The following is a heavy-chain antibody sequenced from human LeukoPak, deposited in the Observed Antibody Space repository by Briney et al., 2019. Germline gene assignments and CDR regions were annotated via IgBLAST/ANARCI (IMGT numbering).Heavy chain of an antibody. CDR1: GGYISSYY. Sequence: SETLSLTCAVSGGYISSYYWSWIRQPPGKGLEWIGYIYYSGSTNYNPSLKSRVTISVDTSKNQFSLKLSSVTAADTAVYYCASGTLRYFADYWGQGTLVTVSS. D-gene: IGHD3-9*01. CDR2: IYYSGST. V-gene: IGHV4-59*01. J-gene: IGHJ4*02. CDR3: ASGTLRYFADY.